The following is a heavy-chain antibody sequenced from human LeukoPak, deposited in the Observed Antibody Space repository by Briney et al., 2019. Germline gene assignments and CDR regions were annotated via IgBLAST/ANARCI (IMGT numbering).Heavy chain of an antibody. Sequence: PSETLSLTCAVSGGSIKSRDYYWGWIRQPPGKGLEWVGSIYYTESTFHNPSLKSRVIISVDTSKNLFSLKLTSVTAADSAIYYCARQTIASATGYMLCDLWGRGTLVIVSS. CDR2: IYYTEST. CDR3: ARQTIASATGYMLCDL. V-gene: IGHV4-39*01. J-gene: IGHJ2*01. D-gene: IGHD2-2*02. CDR1: GGSIKSRDYY.